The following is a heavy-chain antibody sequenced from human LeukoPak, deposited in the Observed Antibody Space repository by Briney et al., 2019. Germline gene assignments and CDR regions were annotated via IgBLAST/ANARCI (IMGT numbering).Heavy chain of an antibody. J-gene: IGHJ4*02. CDR2: INAGNGST. CDR1: GYTFTSYA. Sequence: ASVKVSCKASGYTFTSYAMHWVRQAPGQRLEWMGWINAGNGSTKYSQKFQGRVTITRDTSASTAYMELSSLRSEDTAVYYCARGSVDYWGQGTLVTVSS. D-gene: IGHD3-10*01. CDR3: ARGSVDY. V-gene: IGHV1-3*01.